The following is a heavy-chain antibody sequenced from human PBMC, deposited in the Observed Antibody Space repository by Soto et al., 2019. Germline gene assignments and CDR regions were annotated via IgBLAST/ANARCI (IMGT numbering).Heavy chain of an antibody. CDR1: GFTFSDYY. V-gene: IGHV3-11*01. CDR2: ISSSGSTI. D-gene: IGHD2-2*01. CDR3: ARATSIVVVPAAMPGVDV. J-gene: IGHJ6*04. Sequence: QVQLVESGGGLVKPGGSLRLSCAASGFTFSDYYMSWIRQAPGKGLEWVSYISSSGSTIYYADSVKGRFTISRDNAKNSLYLQMNSLRAEDTAVYYCARATSIVVVPAAMPGVDVWGKGTTVTVSS.